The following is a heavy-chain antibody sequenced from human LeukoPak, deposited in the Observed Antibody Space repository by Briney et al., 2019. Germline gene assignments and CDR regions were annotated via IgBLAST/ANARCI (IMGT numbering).Heavy chain of an antibody. V-gene: IGHV4-59*01. CDR1: GDSISSYH. CDR3: ARDVGGSSGFDY. J-gene: IGHJ4*02. Sequence: PSETLSLTCTVSGDSISSYHWSWIRQPPGKGLEWIGYLYYSGSINYNPSLKSRVTISGDTSKNQFSLKLSSVTAADTAVYYCARDVGGSSGFDYWGQGTLVTVSS. D-gene: IGHD6-6*01. CDR2: LYYSGSI.